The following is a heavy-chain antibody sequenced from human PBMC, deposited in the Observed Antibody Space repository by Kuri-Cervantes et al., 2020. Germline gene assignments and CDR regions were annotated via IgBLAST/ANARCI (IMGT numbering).Heavy chain of an antibody. D-gene: IGHD6-19*01. CDR1: GFALTNYW. CDR2: IKSDGTER. V-gene: IGHV3-7*01. CDR3: ARDRLGSGWYRVTTYGMDV. Sequence: GESLKISCAASGFALTNYWMTWVRKAPGKGLEWVANIKSDGTERNYVDSVKGRFTISRDNAKNSLYLQMNSLRAEDTAVYYCARDRLGSGWYRVTTYGMDVWGQGTTVTVSS. J-gene: IGHJ6*02.